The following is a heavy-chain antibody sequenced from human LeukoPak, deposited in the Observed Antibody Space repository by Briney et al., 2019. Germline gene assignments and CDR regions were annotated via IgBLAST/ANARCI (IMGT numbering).Heavy chain of an antibody. CDR3: ARFYYYDSSGYYPPTGETDY. CDR1: GFTFSSYW. V-gene: IGHV3-7*01. D-gene: IGHD3-22*01. Sequence: GGSLRLSCEGSGFTFSSYWMSWVRQAPGKGLEWVANIKQDESEKFYVDSVKGRFTISRDNAKNSLYLQMNSLRAEDTAVYYCARFYYYDSSGYYPPTGETDYWGQGTLVTVSS. CDR2: IKQDESEK. J-gene: IGHJ4*02.